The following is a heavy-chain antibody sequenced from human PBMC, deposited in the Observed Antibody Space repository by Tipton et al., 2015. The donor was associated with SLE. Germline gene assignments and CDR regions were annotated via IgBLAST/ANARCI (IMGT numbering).Heavy chain of an antibody. CDR3: AKDTPYYDFWSGYCFQH. CDR1: GFTFSTYA. D-gene: IGHD3-3*01. J-gene: IGHJ1*01. Sequence: SLRLSCAASGFTSGFTFSTYAMSWVRQAPGKGLEWVSAISGSGSSTYYADSVKGRVTIFRDNAKNTLYLQMNSLRAEDTAVYYCAKDTPYYDFWSGYCFQHWGQGTLVTVSS. V-gene: IGHV3-23*01. CDR2: ISGSGSST.